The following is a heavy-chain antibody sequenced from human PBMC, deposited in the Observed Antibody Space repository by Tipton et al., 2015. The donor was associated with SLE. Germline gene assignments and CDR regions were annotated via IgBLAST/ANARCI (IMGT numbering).Heavy chain of an antibody. J-gene: IGHJ3*02. D-gene: IGHD3-3*01. V-gene: IGHV4-34*01. Sequence: LRLSCAASGFTFSSYSMNWVRQAPGKGLEWIGEINHSGSTNYNPSLKSRVTISVDTSKNQFSLKLSSVTAADTAVYYCARASSCAVLRFLEWVSCAFDIWGQGTMVTVSS. CDR1: GFTFSSYS. CDR3: ARASSCAVLRFLEWVSCAFDI. CDR2: INHSGST.